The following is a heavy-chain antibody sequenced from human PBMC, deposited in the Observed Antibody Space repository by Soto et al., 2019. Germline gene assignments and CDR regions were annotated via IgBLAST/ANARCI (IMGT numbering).Heavy chain of an antibody. D-gene: IGHD3-16*02. CDR1: GFTFSNAW. CDR3: TTRYDYVSGNYLYTLPFDY. J-gene: IGHJ4*02. CDR2: IKSKTDGGTT. V-gene: IGHV3-15*07. Sequence: EVQLVESGGGLVKPGGSLRLSCAASGFTFSNAWMNWVRQAPGKGLEWVGRIKSKTDGGTTDYAAPVKGRFTISRDDSKNTLSLQMNSLKTEDTAVYYCTTRYDYVSGNYLYTLPFDYWGQGTLVTVSS.